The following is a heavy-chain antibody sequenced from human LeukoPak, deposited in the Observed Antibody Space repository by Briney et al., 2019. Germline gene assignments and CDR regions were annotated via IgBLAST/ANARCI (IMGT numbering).Heavy chain of an antibody. V-gene: IGHV3-7*04. CDR1: GFTFSSSW. J-gene: IGHJ4*02. CDR2: INQDGTQK. Sequence: GGSLRLSCAASGFTFSSSWLTWVRLAPGQGLEWVANINQDGTQKYYVDSVKGRFTISRDNAKNSLCLQMNSLRAEDTAVYYCARDHSWGQGTLVTVSS. CDR3: ARDHS.